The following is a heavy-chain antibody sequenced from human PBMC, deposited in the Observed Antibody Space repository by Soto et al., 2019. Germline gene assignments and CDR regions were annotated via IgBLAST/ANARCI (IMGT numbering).Heavy chain of an antibody. CDR2: IDSSDGST. V-gene: IGHV3-23*01. Sequence: EVQLLESGGGLVQPGGSLRLSCAASGFTFNSHAMNWVRQAPGKGLEWVSAIDSSDGSTYYADSVKGRFVISRDSSKNTLYLQMNSLRAEDTAVYYCAKGGWGSSDWYSFYYGMDVWGQGTTVTVSS. CDR3: AKGGWGSSDWYSFYYGMDV. D-gene: IGHD6-19*01. CDR1: GFTFNSHA. J-gene: IGHJ6*02.